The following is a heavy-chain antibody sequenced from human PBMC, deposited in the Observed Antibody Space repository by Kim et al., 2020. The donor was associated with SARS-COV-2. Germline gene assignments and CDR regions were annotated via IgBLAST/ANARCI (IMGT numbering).Heavy chain of an antibody. Sequence: ASVKVSCKASGYTFTSYAMHWVRQAPGQRLEWMGWINAGNGNTKYSQKFQGRVTITRDTSASTAYMELSSLRSEDTAVYYCARPVTGITGYFDYWGQGTLVTVSS. J-gene: IGHJ4*02. CDR3: ARPVTGITGYFDY. CDR2: INAGNGNT. D-gene: IGHD1-7*01. V-gene: IGHV1-3*01. CDR1: GYTFTSYA.